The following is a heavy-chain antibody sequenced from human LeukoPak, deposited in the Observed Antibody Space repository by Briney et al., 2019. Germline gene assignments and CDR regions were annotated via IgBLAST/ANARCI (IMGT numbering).Heavy chain of an antibody. CDR1: GFTFSSYG. CDR2: IRYDGSNK. J-gene: IGHJ4*02. D-gene: IGHD5-12*01. Sequence: GGSLRLSCAASGFTFSSYGMHWVRQAPGKGLEWVAFIRYDGSNKYYADSVKGRFTISRDNSKNTLYLQMNSLRAEDTAVYYCARGGVDIVATVGSVYWGQGTLVTVSS. V-gene: IGHV3-30*02. CDR3: ARGGVDIVATVGSVY.